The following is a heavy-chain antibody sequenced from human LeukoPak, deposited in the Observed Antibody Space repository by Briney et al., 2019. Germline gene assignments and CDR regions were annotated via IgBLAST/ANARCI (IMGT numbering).Heavy chain of an antibody. CDR3: AKPSLSIAARLGNDY. V-gene: IGHV3-23*01. Sequence: GGSLRLSCAASGFTFSSYSMTWVRHAPGKGLEWVSAISGSGGSTYYADSVKGRFTISRDNSKNTLYLQMNSLRAEDTAVYYCAKPSLSIAARLGNDYWGQGTLVTVSS. CDR1: GFTFSSYS. J-gene: IGHJ4*02. CDR2: ISGSGGST. D-gene: IGHD6-6*01.